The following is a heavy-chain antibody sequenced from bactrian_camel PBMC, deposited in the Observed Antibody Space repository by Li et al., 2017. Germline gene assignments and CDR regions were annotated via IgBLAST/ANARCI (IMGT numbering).Heavy chain of an antibody. CDR1: GLTSGDYA. Sequence: EVQLVESGGDLVEAGGSLRLSCTASGLTSGDYAMGWFRQAPGNEREGVSCINWTGLATYYTDSVKGRFTVSRDRVKNTLYLQMNSLKSDDSGVYYCAARTYGGTCFGYWGQGTQVTVS. CDR2: INWTGLAT. D-gene: IGHD6*01. V-gene: IGHV3-1*01. CDR3: AARTYGGTCFGY. J-gene: IGHJ6*01.